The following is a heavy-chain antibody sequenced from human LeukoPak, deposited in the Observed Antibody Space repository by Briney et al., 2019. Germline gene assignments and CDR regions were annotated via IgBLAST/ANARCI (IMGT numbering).Heavy chain of an antibody. V-gene: IGHV4-59*01. CDR1: GGSISSYY. D-gene: IGHD6-6*01. CDR2: IDDSEST. J-gene: IGHJ5*02. Sequence: SETLSLTCTVSGGSISSYYWSWIRLPPGKGLEWIGCIDDSESTSYNPPLKSRLTMSVDTSKNQFSLKLISVTAADTAMYYCARGRYSSSPWGQGTLVTVSS. CDR3: ARGRYSSSP.